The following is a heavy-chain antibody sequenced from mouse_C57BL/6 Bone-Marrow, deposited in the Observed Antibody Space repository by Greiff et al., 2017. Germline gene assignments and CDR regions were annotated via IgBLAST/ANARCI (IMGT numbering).Heavy chain of an antibody. J-gene: IGHJ2*01. CDR2: INPNNGGT. CDR1: GYTFTDYY. CDR3: ARGVLRR. V-gene: IGHV1-26*01. Sequence: VQLQQSGPELVKPGASVKISCKASGYTFTDYYMNWVKQSHGKSLERIGDINPNNGGTSYNQKFKGKATLTVDKSSSTAYMELRNLTSEDSAVYYCARGVLRRWGQGTTLTVSS. D-gene: IGHD1-2*01.